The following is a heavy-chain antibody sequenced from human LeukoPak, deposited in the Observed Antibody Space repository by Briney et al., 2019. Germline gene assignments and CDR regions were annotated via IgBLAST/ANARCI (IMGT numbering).Heavy chain of an antibody. D-gene: IGHD3-10*01. CDR2: IYSENSDT. CDR3: AKQHYYNNIGFDF. V-gene: IGHV5-51*01. J-gene: IGHJ4*02. CDR1: GFRFSSYW. Sequence: GGSPKTSFKGPGFRFSSYWNGWWRPRPGKGLEWMGIIYSENSDTRYSPSFQGQVYLSDDKSNSTAYLEWGSLKASGSAIYYCAKQHYYNNIGFDFWGQGTLVTVSS.